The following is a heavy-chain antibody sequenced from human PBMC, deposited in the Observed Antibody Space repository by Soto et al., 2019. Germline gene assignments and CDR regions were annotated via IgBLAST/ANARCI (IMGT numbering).Heavy chain of an antibody. CDR1: GFTFTNAW. CDR2: IKSKTDGGTT. CDR3: TTTNSDRKGDC. D-gene: IGHD1-26*01. J-gene: IGHJ4*02. V-gene: IGHV3-15*07. Sequence: EVQLVESGGGLVKPGGSLRLSCAASGFTFTNAWINWVRQAPGKGLEWVGRIKSKTDGGTTDYAAPVKGRFTISRDDSKSTLYLQMNSLKTEDTALYYCTTTNSDRKGDCWGQGTLVTVSS.